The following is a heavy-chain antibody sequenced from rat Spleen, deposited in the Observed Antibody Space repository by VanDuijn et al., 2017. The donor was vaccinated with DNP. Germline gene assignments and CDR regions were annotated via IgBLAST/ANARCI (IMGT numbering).Heavy chain of an antibody. CDR3: TREIWVLGC. V-gene: IGHV5S13*01. CDR2: ISISGGNT. CDR1: GFTFSDYA. Sequence: EVQLVESGGGLVQPGRSLKLPCAASGFTFSDYAMAWVRQAPTKGLEWVVTISISGGNTYYRDSVKGRFTISSDSAKTTLYLQMNSLRSEDTATYYCTREIWVLGCWGQGVMVTVSS. D-gene: IGHD4-6*01. J-gene: IGHJ2*01.